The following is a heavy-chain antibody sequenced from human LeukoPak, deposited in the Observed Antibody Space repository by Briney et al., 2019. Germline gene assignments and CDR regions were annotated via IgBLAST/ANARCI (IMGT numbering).Heavy chain of an antibody. CDR2: ISYDGSNK. CDR1: GFTFSSYA. Sequence: GGSLRLSCAASGFTFSSYAMHWVRQAPGKGLEWVAVISYDGSNKYYADSVKGRFTISRDNSKNTLYLQMNSLRAEDTAVYYCAKDLIMITFGGVMEPYFDYWGQGTLVTV. V-gene: IGHV3-30-3*01. J-gene: IGHJ4*02. D-gene: IGHD3-16*01. CDR3: AKDLIMITFGGVMEPYFDY.